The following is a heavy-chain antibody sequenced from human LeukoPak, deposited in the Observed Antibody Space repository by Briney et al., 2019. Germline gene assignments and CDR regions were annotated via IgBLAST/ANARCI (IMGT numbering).Heavy chain of an antibody. CDR2: ISSTSTYI. J-gene: IGHJ3*02. CDR1: GFTFSSFT. D-gene: IGHD1-14*01. CDR3: ARVRLDRSERNLDAFEN. V-gene: IGHV3-21*04. Sequence: GGSLRLSCAASGFTFSSFTMNWVRQAPGKGLEWVSSISSTSTYIHYADSVKGRFTISRDNAKNSLYLQMNSLRAEDTAVYFCARVRLDRSERNLDAFENWGQGTMVTVSS.